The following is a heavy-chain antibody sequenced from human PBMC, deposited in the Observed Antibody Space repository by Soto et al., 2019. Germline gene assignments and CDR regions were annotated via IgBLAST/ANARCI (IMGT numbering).Heavy chain of an antibody. CDR3: ARDQSSYSSSWYKGDYFDY. CDR1: GFTFSIYW. CDR2: INSDGSST. J-gene: IGHJ4*02. Sequence: GGSLRLSCAASGFTFSIYWMHWVRQAPGKGLVWVSRINSDGSSTSYADSVKGRFTISRDNAKNTLYLQMNSLRAEDTAVYYCARDQSSYSSSWYKGDYFDYWGQGTLVTVSS. V-gene: IGHV3-74*01. D-gene: IGHD6-13*01.